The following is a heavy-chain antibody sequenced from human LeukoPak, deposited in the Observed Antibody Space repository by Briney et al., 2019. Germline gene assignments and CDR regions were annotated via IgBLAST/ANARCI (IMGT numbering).Heavy chain of an antibody. D-gene: IGHD1-14*01. CDR1: GGTFSSYA. J-gene: IGHJ4*02. Sequence: ASVKVSCKASGGTFSSYAISWVRQAPGQGLEWMGGIIPIFGTTNYAQKFQGRVTITADDSTSTAYMELNGLRSEDTAVYYCASGSGAWYKEFDYWGQGTLVTVSS. CDR3: ASGSGAWYKEFDY. CDR2: IIPIFGTT. V-gene: IGHV1-69*01.